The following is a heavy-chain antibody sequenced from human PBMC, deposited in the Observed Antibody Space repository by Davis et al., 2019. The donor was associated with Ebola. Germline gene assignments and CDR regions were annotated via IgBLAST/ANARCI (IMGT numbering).Heavy chain of an antibody. CDR2: INHSGST. J-gene: IGHJ4*01. V-gene: IGHV4-34*01. CDR1: GGSFSGYY. Sequence: SETLSLTCAVYGGSFSGYYWSWIRQPPGKGLEWIGEINHSGSTNYNPSLKSRVTISLDTSKNQLSLKVTSVTAADTAVYYCARGLPSMYSGSYFIYWGHGTLVTVSS. D-gene: IGHD1-26*01. CDR3: ARGLPSMYSGSYFIY.